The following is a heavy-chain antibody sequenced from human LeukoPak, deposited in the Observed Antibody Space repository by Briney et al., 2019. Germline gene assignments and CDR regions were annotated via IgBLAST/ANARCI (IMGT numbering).Heavy chain of an antibody. CDR1: GFTVSNKY. CDR3: ARGGASELYYFDY. V-gene: IGHV3-53*01. D-gene: IGHD2-15*01. Sequence: PGGSLRLSCAASGFTVSNKYMSWVRQAPGKGLECVSVIYDGGNTYYADSVKGRFTISRDNSKNTLYLQMNSLRAEDTAVYYCARGGASELYYFDYWGQGTLVTVSP. J-gene: IGHJ4*02. CDR2: IYDGGNT.